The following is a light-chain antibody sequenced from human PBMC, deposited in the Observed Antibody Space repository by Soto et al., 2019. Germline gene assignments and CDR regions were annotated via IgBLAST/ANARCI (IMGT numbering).Light chain of an antibody. CDR2: DTD. V-gene: IGLV7-46*01. CDR3: LLSYNGARV. Sequence: QAVVTQEPSLTVSPGGTITLTCGSSTGTVTSGLFPYWFQQKTGQAPSTLIYDTDNKQSWTPARFSGSLLGDKAALTLSGAQPEDEADYYCLLSYNGARVFGGGTKLTVL. CDR1: TGTVTSGLF. J-gene: IGLJ2*01.